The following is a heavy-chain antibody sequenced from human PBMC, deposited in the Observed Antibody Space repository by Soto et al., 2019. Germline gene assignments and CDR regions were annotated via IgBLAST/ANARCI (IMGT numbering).Heavy chain of an antibody. Sequence: TSETLSLTCTVSGGYVRSGFYYWSWIRQPPGKGLEWIGYIYYSGSTNYNPSLKSRVTISVDTSKNQFSLKLSSVTAADTAVYYCARAFVVAATYYSGMDVWGQGTTVTVSS. V-gene: IGHV4-61*01. CDR3: ARAFVVAATYYSGMDV. CDR1: GGYVRSGFYY. CDR2: IYYSGST. J-gene: IGHJ6*02. D-gene: IGHD2-15*01.